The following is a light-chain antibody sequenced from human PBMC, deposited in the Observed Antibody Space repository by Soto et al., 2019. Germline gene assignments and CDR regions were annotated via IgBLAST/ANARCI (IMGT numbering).Light chain of an antibody. V-gene: IGKV3-20*01. Sequence: EIGLTQSPGTLSLSPGERATLSCRASQSVSSSYLAWYQQKPGQAPRLLISGTSSRATGIPDRFSGGGSGTDFTLTISRLEPEDFAVYFCQQYASSPLTFGGGTKVEIK. CDR2: GTS. J-gene: IGKJ4*01. CDR3: QQYASSPLT. CDR1: QSVSSSY.